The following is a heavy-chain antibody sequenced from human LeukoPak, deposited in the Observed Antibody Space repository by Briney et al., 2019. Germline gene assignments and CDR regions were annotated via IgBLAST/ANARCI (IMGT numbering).Heavy chain of an antibody. V-gene: IGHV3-23*01. J-gene: IGHJ4*02. D-gene: IGHD6-19*01. CDR3: AKTTTGYSSGRYPGWPVDY. Sequence: GGSLRLSCAASGFTFNSYAMYCVRQAPGKGLEWVSGIFGSGGSSHYADSVKGRFTISRDNSKNTVYLQMNSLRPEDTAVYYCAKTTTGYSSGRYPGWPVDYWGQGTLVTVSS. CDR1: GFTFNSYA. CDR2: IFGSGGSS.